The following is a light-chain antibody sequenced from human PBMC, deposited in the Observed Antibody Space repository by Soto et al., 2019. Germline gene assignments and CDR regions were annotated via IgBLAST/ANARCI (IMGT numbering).Light chain of an antibody. CDR2: DAS. V-gene: IGKV1-9*01. Sequence: DIQFTHSPAFLAASVGDRVTFTCRASQGIASYLAWYQQKPGKAPKLLIYDASTLQSGVPSRFSGRRSGTEFTLSISSLQPDDFATYYCQQFNSYPITFGQGTRLEIK. J-gene: IGKJ5*01. CDR3: QQFNSYPIT. CDR1: QGIASY.